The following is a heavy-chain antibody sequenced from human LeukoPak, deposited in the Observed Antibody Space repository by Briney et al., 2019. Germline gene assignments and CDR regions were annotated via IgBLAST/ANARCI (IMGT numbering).Heavy chain of an antibody. CDR1: GYTFTSYD. V-gene: IGHV1-8*01. J-gene: IGHJ6*02. CDR2: MNPNSGNT. Sequence: ASVKVSCKASGYTFTSYDLNWVRQATGQGLEWMGWMNPNSGNTGYAQKFQGRVTMTRNTSISTAYMELSSLRSEDTAVYYCARGGWVVVPAAIPPMDVWGQGTTVTVSS. CDR3: ARGGWVVVPAAIPPMDV. D-gene: IGHD2-2*01.